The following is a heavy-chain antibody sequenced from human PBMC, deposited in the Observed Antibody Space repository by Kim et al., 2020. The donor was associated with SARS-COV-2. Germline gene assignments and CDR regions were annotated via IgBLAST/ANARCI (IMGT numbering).Heavy chain of an antibody. CDR2: IIPIFGTA. CDR1: GGTFSSYA. D-gene: IGHD2-2*01. CDR3: ARADIVVVPAGHMGNWFDP. J-gene: IGHJ5*02. V-gene: IGHV1-69*13. Sequence: SVKVSCKASGGTFSSYAISWVRQAPGQGLEWMGGIIPIFGTANYAQKFQGRVTITADESTSTAYMELSSLRSEDTAVYYCARADIVVVPAGHMGNWFDPWGQGTLVTVSS.